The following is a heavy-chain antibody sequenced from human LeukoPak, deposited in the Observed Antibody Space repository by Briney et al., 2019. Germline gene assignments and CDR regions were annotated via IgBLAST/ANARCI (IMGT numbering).Heavy chain of an antibody. Sequence: GGSLRLSCAASGFTFSSYWMSWVRQAPGKGLEWVANIKQDGSEKYYVDSVKGRFTISRDNAKNSLYLQMNSLRAEDTAVYYCARVPSGEYDFWSGYYYYYYMDVWGKGTTVTVSS. CDR2: IKQDGSEK. CDR3: ARVPSGEYDFWSGYYYYYYMDV. V-gene: IGHV3-7*01. J-gene: IGHJ6*03. CDR1: GFTFSSYW. D-gene: IGHD3-3*01.